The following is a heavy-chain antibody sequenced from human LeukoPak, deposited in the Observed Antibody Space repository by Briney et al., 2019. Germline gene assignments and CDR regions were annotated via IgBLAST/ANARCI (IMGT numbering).Heavy chain of an antibody. Sequence: GGSLRLSCAASGFTFSSYSMDWVRQAPGKGLEWVSGISWNSGSIGYADSVKGRFTISRDNAMNSLYLQMNSLRAEDTALYYCAKDMAMTTVTSGAFDIWGQGTMVTVSS. CDR3: AKDMAMTTVTSGAFDI. CDR1: GFTFSSYS. D-gene: IGHD4-17*01. CDR2: ISWNSGSI. V-gene: IGHV3-9*01. J-gene: IGHJ3*02.